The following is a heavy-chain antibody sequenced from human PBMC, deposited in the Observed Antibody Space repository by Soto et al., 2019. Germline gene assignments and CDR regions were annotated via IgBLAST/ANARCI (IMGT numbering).Heavy chain of an antibody. Sequence: PSETLSLTCTVSGGSISTYYWSWIRQSPGKGLEFIGCIFSSGGTNYNPALKSRITISRDTSKNQLSLKLTSVTAADTAVYFCAKLKYTVVNPLDIWGQGTMVTVSS. D-gene: IGHD2-15*01. CDR2: IFSSGGT. V-gene: IGHV4-59*01. CDR1: GGSISTYY. J-gene: IGHJ3*02. CDR3: AKLKYTVVNPLDI.